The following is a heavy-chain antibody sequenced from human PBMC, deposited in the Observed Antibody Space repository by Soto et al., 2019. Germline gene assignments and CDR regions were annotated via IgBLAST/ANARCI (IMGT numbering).Heavy chain of an antibody. D-gene: IGHD3-22*01. V-gene: IGHV4-31*03. CDR2: IYYSGST. CDR1: GGSISRGGYY. J-gene: IGHJ4*02. Sequence: SETLSLTCTVSGGSISRGGYYWSWIRQHPGKGLEWIGYIYYSGSTYYNPSLKSRVTISVDTSKNQFSLKLSSVTAADTAVYYCARDDDSSGYLGYWGQGTLVTVSS. CDR3: ARDDDSSGYLGY.